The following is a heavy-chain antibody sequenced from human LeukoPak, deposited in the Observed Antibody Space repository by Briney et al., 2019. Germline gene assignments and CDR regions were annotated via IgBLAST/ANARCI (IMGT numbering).Heavy chain of an antibody. CDR1: GGSISSSSYY. CDR3: ARGNCSGGSCLADSPFDY. Sequence: PSETLSLTCTVSGGSISSSSYYWGWIRQPPGKGLEWIGSIYYSGSTYYNPSLKSRVTISVDTSKNQFSLKLSSVTAADTAVYYCARGNCSGGSCLADSPFDYWGQGTLVTVSS. CDR2: IYYSGST. V-gene: IGHV4-39*07. D-gene: IGHD2-15*01. J-gene: IGHJ4*02.